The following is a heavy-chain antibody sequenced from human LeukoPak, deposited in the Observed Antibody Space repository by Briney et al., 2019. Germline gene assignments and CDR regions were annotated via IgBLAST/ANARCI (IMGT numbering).Heavy chain of an antibody. D-gene: IGHD5-18*01. CDR3: ARGGYSYGQMWDGYYFDY. V-gene: IGHV7-4-1*02. CDR1: GYTFTSYA. CDR2: INTNTGNP. Sequence: GASVKVSCKASGYTFTSYAMNWVRQAPGQGLEWMGWINTNTGNPTYAQGFTGRFVFSLDTSVSTAYLQISSLKAEDTAVYYCARGGYSYGQMWDGYYFDYWGQGTLVIVSS. J-gene: IGHJ4*02.